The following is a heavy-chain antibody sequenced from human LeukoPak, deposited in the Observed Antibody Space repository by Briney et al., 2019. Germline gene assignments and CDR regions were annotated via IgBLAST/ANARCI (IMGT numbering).Heavy chain of an antibody. CDR3: AREYSSSSGSVSDY. CDR2: ISSSSSTI. V-gene: IGHV3-48*02. Sequence: PGGSLRLSCAASGFTFSSYSMNWVSQAPGKGLEWVSYISSSSSTIYYADSVKGRFTISRDNAKNSLYLQMNSLRDEDTAVYYCAREYSSSSGSVSDYWGQGTLVTVSS. CDR1: GFTFSSYS. D-gene: IGHD6-6*01. J-gene: IGHJ4*02.